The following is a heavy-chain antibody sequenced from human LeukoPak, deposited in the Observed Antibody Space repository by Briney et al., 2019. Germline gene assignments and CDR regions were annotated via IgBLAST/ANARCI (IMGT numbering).Heavy chain of an antibody. J-gene: IGHJ4*02. CDR2: ISSSSSYI. CDR3: AGDLGGYDASGRDPFDY. V-gene: IGHV3-21*04. CDR1: GFTFSSYS. D-gene: IGHD5-12*01. Sequence: GGSLRLSCAASGFTFSSYSMNWVRQAPGKGLEWVSSISSSSSYIYYADSVKGRFTISRDNAKNSLYLQMNSLRAEDTAVYYCAGDLGGYDASGRDPFDYWGQGTLVTVSS.